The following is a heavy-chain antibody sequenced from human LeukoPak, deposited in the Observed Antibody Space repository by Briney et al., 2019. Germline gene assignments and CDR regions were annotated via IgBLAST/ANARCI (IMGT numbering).Heavy chain of an antibody. D-gene: IGHD3-22*01. V-gene: IGHV3-23*01. J-gene: IGHJ4*02. CDR1: GFTFSGYA. CDR2: ITAGGDST. Sequence: GGSLRLSCAASGFTFSGYAMSWVRLAPGEGLEWVSAITAGGDSTYYAESVKGRFTISRDNSKNTLYVQMNNLKVEDTAVYYCAKSAGYTSGSQHNFDYWGQGTLVTVSS. CDR3: AKSAGYTSGSQHNFDY.